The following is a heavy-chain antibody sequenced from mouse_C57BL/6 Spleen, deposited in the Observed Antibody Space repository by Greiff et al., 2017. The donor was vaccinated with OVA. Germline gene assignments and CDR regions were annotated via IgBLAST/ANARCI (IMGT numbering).Heavy chain of an antibody. V-gene: IGHV2-2*01. CDR3: ARNAESPSYYGSSYWYFDV. Sequence: QVQLQQSGPGLVQPSQSLSITCTVSGFSLTSYGVHWVRQSPGKGLEWLGVIWSGGSTDYNAAFISRLSISKDNSKSQVFFKMNSLQADDTAIYYCARNAESPSYYGSSYWYFDVWGTGTTVTVSS. CDR2: IWSGGST. D-gene: IGHD1-1*01. CDR1: GFSLTSYG. J-gene: IGHJ1*03.